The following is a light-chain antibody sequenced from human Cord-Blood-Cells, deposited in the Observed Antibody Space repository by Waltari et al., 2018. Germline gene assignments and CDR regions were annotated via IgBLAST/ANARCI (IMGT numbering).Light chain of an antibody. CDR2: DAS. CDR1: QGVSSY. J-gene: IGKJ1*01. CDR3: QQRSNWPPRT. Sequence: EIVLTQSPATLSLSPGERATLSCRASQGVSSYLAGYQQKPGQAPRLLIYDASNRATGIPARFSGSGSGTDFTLTISSLEPEDFAVYYCQQRSNWPPRTFGQGTKVEIK. V-gene: IGKV3-11*01.